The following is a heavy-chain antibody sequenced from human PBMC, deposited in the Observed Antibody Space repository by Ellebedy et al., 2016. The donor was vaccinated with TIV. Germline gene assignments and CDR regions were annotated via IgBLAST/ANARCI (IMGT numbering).Heavy chain of an antibody. J-gene: IGHJ4*02. D-gene: IGHD2-2*01. CDR2: IKEDGSEA. CDR1: GFTFSGYW. V-gene: IGHV3-7*03. Sequence: GESLKISCAASGFTFSGYWMSWVRQAPGKGLEWVANIKEDGSEAYYVDSVKGRFTISRDNAKHSLYLQMSNLRAEDTAVFYCARAGGRHSTGSGFYWGQGTRVTVPT. CDR3: ARAGGRHSTGSGFY.